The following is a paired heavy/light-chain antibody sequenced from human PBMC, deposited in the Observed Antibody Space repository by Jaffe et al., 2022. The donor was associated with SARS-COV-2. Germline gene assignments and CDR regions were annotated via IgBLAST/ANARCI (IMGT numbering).Light chain of an antibody. Sequence: EIVMTQSPATLSVSPGERATLSCRASQSVRSNLAWYQQKAGQAPRLLIYGASTRATGIPARFTGSGSGTEFTLTISSLQSEDFAVYFCQQYDNWPPLTFGGGTKVEI. CDR1: QSVRSN. CDR3: QQYDNWPPLT. CDR2: GAS. J-gene: IGKJ4*01. V-gene: IGKV3-15*01.
Heavy chain of an antibody. J-gene: IGHJ4*02. CDR3: ARDTVPIVVLGAPNNVPGGY. CDR2: INAGSGHT. V-gene: IGHV1-3*01. CDR1: GNSFSNYG. Sequence: QVHLVQSGAEVSKPGASVKVSCRTSGNSFSNYGFHWVRQAPGQGLEWMGWINAGSGHTKYSQKFQDRVTFTRDTSASTAYMDLSSLRPEDTAVYYCARDTVPIVVLGAPNNVPGGYWGQGTLVIVSS. D-gene: IGHD2-15*01.